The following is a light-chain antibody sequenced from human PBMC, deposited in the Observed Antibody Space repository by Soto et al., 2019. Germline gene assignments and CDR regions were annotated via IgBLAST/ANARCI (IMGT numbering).Light chain of an antibody. Sequence: IVMTQSPDTLAVSPGETVTLSCRASQSLSDNLAWYQQKIGQPPRLLIFRASTRASGIPARFSGGGSGTEFTLTISRLQSEDFAVYYCQQYGNLPPCTFGPGTRVEIK. V-gene: IGKV3-15*01. J-gene: IGKJ1*01. CDR3: QQYGNLPPCT. CDR1: QSLSDN. CDR2: RAS.